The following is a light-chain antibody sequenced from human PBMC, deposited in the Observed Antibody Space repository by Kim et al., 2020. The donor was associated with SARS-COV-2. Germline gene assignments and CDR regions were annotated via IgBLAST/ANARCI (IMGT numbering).Light chain of an antibody. CDR3: QQSYSTPFT. V-gene: IGKV1-39*01. J-gene: IGKJ4*01. Sequence: ASVGDRVTITCRARQSISNFLNWYQQKPGKAPKLLIYAASSLQSGVPSRFSGSGSGADFTLTISSLQPEDSATYYCQQSYSTPFTFGGGTKVDIK. CDR2: AAS. CDR1: QSISNF.